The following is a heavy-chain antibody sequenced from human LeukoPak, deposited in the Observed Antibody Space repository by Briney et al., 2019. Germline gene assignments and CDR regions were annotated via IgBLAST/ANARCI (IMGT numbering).Heavy chain of an antibody. CDR2: FGGEGGDDT. Sequence: GGSLRLSCAASGFTFSSYAMSWVRQAPGKGLEWVSGFGGEGGDDTYYADSVKGRFTISRDNAKNTLYLQMNNLRTEDTAVYYCAKDEDYTISGNYYDALDVWGQGTLVTVS. CDR3: AKDEDYTISGNYYDALDV. V-gene: IGHV3-23*01. J-gene: IGHJ3*01. D-gene: IGHD1-26*01. CDR1: GFTFSSYA.